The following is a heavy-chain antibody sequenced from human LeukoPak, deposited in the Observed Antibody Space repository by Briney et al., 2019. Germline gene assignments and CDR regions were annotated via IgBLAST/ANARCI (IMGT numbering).Heavy chain of an antibody. V-gene: IGHV3-30*18. CDR1: GFTFSSYG. J-gene: IGHJ4*02. CDR3: AKDRISQGSGSYYSLGLGY. D-gene: IGHD3-10*01. CDR2: ISYDGSNK. Sequence: GGSLRLSCAASGFTFSSYGMHWVHQAPGKGLEWVAVISYDGSNKYYADSVKGRFTISRDNSKNTLYLQMNSLRAEDTAVYYCAKDRISQGSGSYYSLGLGYWGQGTLVTVSS.